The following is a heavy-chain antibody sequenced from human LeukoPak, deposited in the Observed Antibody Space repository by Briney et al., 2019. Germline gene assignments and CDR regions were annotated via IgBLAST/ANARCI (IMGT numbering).Heavy chain of an antibody. CDR3: AKGIKGSYCNGDCYLTYYYYGLDV. D-gene: IGHD2-21*02. J-gene: IGHJ6*02. CDR1: GFTFSSFA. V-gene: IGHV3-23*01. CDR2: IGAGGSKT. Sequence: GGSLRLSCAASGFTFSSFAMNWVRQAPGKGLEWVSIIGAGGSKTYYADSVKGRFTISRDNSKNTLYLQMNSLRAEDTAVYYCAKGIKGSYCNGDCYLTYYYYGLDVWGQGTTVTVSS.